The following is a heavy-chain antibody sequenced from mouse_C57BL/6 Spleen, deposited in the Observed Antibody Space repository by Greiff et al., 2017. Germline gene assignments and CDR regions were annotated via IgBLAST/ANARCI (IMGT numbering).Heavy chain of an antibody. D-gene: IGHD3-3*01. CDR3: ARRAGRGSWFAY. Sequence: EVMLVESGGGLVKPGASLKLSCAASGFTFSDYGMHWVRQTPEKGLEWVAYISSGSSTIYYADTVKGRFTISRDNAKSTLFLQMTSLRSEDTAMYYCARRAGRGSWFAYWGQGTPVTVSA. V-gene: IGHV5-17*01. CDR2: ISSGSSTI. J-gene: IGHJ3*01. CDR1: GFTFSDYG.